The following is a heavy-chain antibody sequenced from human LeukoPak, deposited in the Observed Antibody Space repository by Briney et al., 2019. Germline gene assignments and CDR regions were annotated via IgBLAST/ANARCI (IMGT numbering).Heavy chain of an antibody. V-gene: IGHV1-18*01. Sequence: GASVRVSCKASGGTFSSYAISWVRQAPGQGLEWMGWTSAYNGHTNYAQKFQGRVTMTTDTSTSTAYMELRSLRSDDTAVYYCARAYSANIVVVSAAMSHYYYYYMDVWGKGTTVTVSS. D-gene: IGHD2-2*01. CDR2: TSAYNGHT. CDR1: GGTFSSYA. J-gene: IGHJ6*03. CDR3: ARAYSANIVVVSAAMSHYYYYYMDV.